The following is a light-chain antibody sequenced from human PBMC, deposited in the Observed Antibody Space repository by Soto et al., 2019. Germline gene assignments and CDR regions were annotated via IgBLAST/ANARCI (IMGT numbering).Light chain of an antibody. V-gene: IGLV1-47*02. CDR3: AAWDDSLSGFYV. CDR2: SDN. CDR1: SSNIGSNY. Sequence: QYVLTQPPSASGTPGQRVTISCSGSSSNIGSNYVYWYRQLPGTAPKLLIYSDNHRPSGVPDRFSGSKSGTSASLAISGLRSEDEADYYCAAWDDSLSGFYVFGTGTKVTVL. J-gene: IGLJ1*01.